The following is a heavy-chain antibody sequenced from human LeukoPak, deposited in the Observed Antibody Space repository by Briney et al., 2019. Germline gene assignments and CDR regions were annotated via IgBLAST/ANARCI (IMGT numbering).Heavy chain of an antibody. CDR3: ARLPPGVAPNDY. CDR1: GGTFSSYA. CDR2: IIPIFGTA. D-gene: IGHD2-15*01. V-gene: IGHV1-69*13. J-gene: IGHJ4*02. Sequence: SVKVSCKASGGTFSSYAISWVRQAPGQGLEWMGGIIPIFGTANYAQKFQGRVTITADESTSTAYMELSSLRSEDTAVYYCARLPPGVAPNDYWGQGTLVTVSS.